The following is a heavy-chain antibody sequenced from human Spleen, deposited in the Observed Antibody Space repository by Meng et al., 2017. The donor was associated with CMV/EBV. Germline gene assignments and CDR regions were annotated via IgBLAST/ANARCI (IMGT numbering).Heavy chain of an antibody. CDR3: ARQIKPGIAVAGAFDY. Sequence: GESLKISCVGSGFTLSSFAMHWVRQAPGKGLEWVTLTSYDGSYKKYAASVKGRFTISRDDFRNTLYLQMNSLRAEDTAVYYCARQIKPGIAVAGAFDYWGQGTLVTVSS. D-gene: IGHD6-19*01. V-gene: IGHV3-30*03. J-gene: IGHJ4*02. CDR2: TSYDGSYK. CDR1: GFTLSSFA.